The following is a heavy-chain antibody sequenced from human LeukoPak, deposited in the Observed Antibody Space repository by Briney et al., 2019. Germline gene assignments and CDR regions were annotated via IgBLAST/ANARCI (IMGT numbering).Heavy chain of an antibody. CDR1: GGSYSRYY. D-gene: IGHD2-15*01. J-gene: IGHJ5*02. CDR2: INHSGST. CDR3: ARLYCSGGSCWFDP. Sequence: SETLSLTCAVYGGSYSRYYWSWIRQPPGKGLEWIGEINHSGSTNYNPSLKSRVTISVDTSKNQFSLKLSSVTAADTAVYYCARLYCSGGSCWFDPWGQGTLVTVSS. V-gene: IGHV4-34*01.